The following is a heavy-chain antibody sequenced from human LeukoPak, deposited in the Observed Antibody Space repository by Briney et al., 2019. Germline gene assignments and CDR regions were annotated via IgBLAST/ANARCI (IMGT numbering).Heavy chain of an antibody. CDR2: IRNDGSNK. D-gene: IGHD3-22*01. Sequence: GGSLRLSCAAPGFTFSSYGMHWVRQAPGKGLEWVAFIRNDGSNKYYADSVKGRFTISRDNSKNTLYLQMNSLRAEDTAVYYCAKWARDTMIVAHYYYYYYYMDVWGKGTTVTVSS. CDR1: GFTFSSYG. J-gene: IGHJ6*03. CDR3: AKWARDTMIVAHYYYYYYYMDV. V-gene: IGHV3-30*02.